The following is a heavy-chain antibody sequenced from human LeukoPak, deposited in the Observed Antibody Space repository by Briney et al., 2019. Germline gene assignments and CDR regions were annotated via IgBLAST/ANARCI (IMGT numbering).Heavy chain of an antibody. J-gene: IGHJ3*02. CDR1: GYTFTNYA. V-gene: IGHV1-3*03. Sequence: ASVKVSCKASGYTFTNYAMHWVRQAPGQRLEWMGWINAVNGNTKYSQEFQGRVTISRDTSASTAYMELRSLRSEDMAVYYCARAVPRGYAFDIWGQGTMVTVSS. D-gene: IGHD3-10*01. CDR2: INAVNGNT. CDR3: ARAVPRGYAFDI.